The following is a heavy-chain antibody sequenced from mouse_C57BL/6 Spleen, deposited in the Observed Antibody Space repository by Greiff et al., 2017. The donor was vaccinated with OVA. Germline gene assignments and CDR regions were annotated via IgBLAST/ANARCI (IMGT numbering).Heavy chain of an antibody. CDR3: ARDGYLYAMDY. J-gene: IGHJ4*01. V-gene: IGHV1-20*01. CDR2: INPYNGDT. CDR1: GYSFTGYF. Sequence: EVQLVESGPELVKPGDSVKISCKASGYSFTGYFMNWVMQSHGKSLEWIGRINPYNGDTFYNQKFKGKATLTVDKSSSTAHMELRSLTSEDSAVYYCARDGYLYAMDYWGQGTSVTVSS. D-gene: IGHD2-3*01.